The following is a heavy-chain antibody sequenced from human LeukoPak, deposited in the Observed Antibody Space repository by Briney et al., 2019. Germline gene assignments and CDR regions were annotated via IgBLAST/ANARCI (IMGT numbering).Heavy chain of an antibody. V-gene: IGHV3-64D*06. J-gene: IGHJ4*02. CDR1: GFTFSSYA. Sequence: GGSLRLSCSASGFTFSSYAMHWVRQAPGKGLEYVSAISSNGGSTYYADSVKGRFIISRDNSKNTLYLQMSSLRAEDTAVYYCVKGPSSGWYYYFDYWGQGTLVTVSS. CDR3: VKGPSSGWYYYFDY. D-gene: IGHD6-19*01. CDR2: ISSNGGST.